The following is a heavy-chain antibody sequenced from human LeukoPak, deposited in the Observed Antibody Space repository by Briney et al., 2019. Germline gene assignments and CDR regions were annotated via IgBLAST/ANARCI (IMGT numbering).Heavy chain of an antibody. J-gene: IGHJ3*02. CDR1: GFTFSSYS. CDR3: AKDRPSSGWGGDAFDI. Sequence: SGGSLRLSCAASGFTFSSYSMNWVRQAPGKGLEWVSSISSSSSYIYYADSVKGRFTISRDNAKNSLYLQMNSLRAGDTAVYYCAKDRPSSGWGGDAFDIWGQGTMVTVSS. V-gene: IGHV3-21*01. CDR2: ISSSSSYI. D-gene: IGHD6-19*01.